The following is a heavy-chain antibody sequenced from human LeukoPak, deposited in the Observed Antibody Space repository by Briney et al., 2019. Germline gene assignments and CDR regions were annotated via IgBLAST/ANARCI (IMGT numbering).Heavy chain of an antibody. Sequence: GGSLRLSCAASGLIFRSYAMSGGRQAPGEGLEWGSSLSGTGGTTFYADSVKGRFTISRDNSRNTLYLQMNSLRAEDMAVYYCAKAKALSPLYCSSTDCYIDAFDIWGQGTMVTVSS. J-gene: IGHJ3*02. CDR3: AKAKALSPLYCSSTDCYIDAFDI. V-gene: IGHV3-23*01. D-gene: IGHD2-2*02. CDR2: LSGTGGTT. CDR1: GLIFRSYA.